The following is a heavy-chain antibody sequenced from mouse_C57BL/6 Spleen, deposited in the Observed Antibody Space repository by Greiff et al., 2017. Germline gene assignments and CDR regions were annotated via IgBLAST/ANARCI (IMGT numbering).Heavy chain of an antibody. D-gene: IGHD1-1*01. V-gene: IGHV1-15*01. Sequence: QVQLQQSGAELVRPGASVTLSCKASGYTFTDYEMHWVKQTPVHGLEWIGAIDPETGGTAYNQKFKGKALLTADKSSSTAYMELRSLTSEDSAVYYCTRGPHYYGSSYYAMDYWGQGTSVTVSS. CDR3: TRGPHYYGSSYYAMDY. J-gene: IGHJ4*01. CDR1: GYTFTDYE. CDR2: IDPETGGT.